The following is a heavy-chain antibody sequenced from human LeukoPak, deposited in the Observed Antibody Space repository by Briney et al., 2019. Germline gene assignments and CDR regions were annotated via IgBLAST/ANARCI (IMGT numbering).Heavy chain of an antibody. CDR3: ARVKAVAGHYYFDY. J-gene: IGHJ4*02. D-gene: IGHD6-19*01. CDR2: IYYSGST. CDR1: GGSFSGYY. V-gene: IGHV4-31*11. Sequence: SETLSLTCAVYGGSFSGYYWSWIRQHPGKGLEWIGYIYYSGSTYYNPSLKSRVTISVDTSKNQFSLKLSSVTAADTAVYYCARVKAVAGHYYFDYWGQGTLVTVSS.